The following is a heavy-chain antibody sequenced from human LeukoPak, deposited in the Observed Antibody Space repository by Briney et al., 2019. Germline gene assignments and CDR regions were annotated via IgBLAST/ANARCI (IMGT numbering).Heavy chain of an antibody. V-gene: IGHV3-21*01. Sequence: PGGSLRLSCAASGFTFSSYSMNWVRQAPGKGLEWVSSISSSSSYIYYADSVKGRFTISRDNAKNSLYLQMNSLRAEDTAVYYCARAGTRGYCSSTSCYERYWGQGTLSPSPQ. J-gene: IGHJ4*02. D-gene: IGHD2-2*01. CDR2: ISSSSSYI. CDR3: ARAGTRGYCSSTSCYERY. CDR1: GFTFSSYS.